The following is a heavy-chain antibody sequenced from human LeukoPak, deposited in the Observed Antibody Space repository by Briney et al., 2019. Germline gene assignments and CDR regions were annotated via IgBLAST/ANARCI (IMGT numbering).Heavy chain of an antibody. V-gene: IGHV3-30*18. CDR3: AKDLGSSSYFDY. D-gene: IGHD2-2*01. CDR1: GFTFSSYG. J-gene: IGHJ4*02. CDR2: ISYDGSNK. Sequence: GRSLRLSCAASGFTFSSYGMHWVRQAPGKGLEWVAVISYDGSNKYYADSVKGRFTISRDNSKNTLHLQMSSLRAEDTAVYYCAKDLGSSSYFDYWGQGTLVTVSS.